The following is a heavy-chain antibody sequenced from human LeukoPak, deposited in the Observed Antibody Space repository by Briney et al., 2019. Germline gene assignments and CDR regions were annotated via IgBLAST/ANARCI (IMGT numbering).Heavy chain of an antibody. CDR3: ATTYYYDSSGPDAGFDY. CDR1: GYTFTSYG. CDR2: ISAYNGNT. Sequence: ASVKVSCKASGYTFTSYGIRWVRQAPGQGLEWMGWISAYNGNTNYAQKLQGRVTMTTDTSTSTAYMELRSLRSDDTAVYYCATTYYYDSSGPDAGFDYWGQGTLVTVSS. J-gene: IGHJ4*02. V-gene: IGHV1-18*01. D-gene: IGHD3-22*01.